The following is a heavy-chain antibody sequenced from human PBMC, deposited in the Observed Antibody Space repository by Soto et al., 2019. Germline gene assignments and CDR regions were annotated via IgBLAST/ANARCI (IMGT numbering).Heavy chain of an antibody. D-gene: IGHD2-15*01. CDR1: GGSISCSNW. J-gene: IGHJ3*02. CDR3: ARGAYQGFYLPDI. V-gene: IGHV4-4*02. CDR2: SYHTGST. Sequence: QVQLQESGPGLVKPSGTLSLTCAVPGGSISCSNWWSWVRQPPGKGLEWIGESYHTGSTNYNPSLKSRVTISVDKSRNQFSLKLSSVAAADTAVYYCARGAYQGFYLPDIWGQGTMVTVSS.